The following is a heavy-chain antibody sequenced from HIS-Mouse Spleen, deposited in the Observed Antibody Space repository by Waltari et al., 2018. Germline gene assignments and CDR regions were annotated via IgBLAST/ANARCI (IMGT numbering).Heavy chain of an antibody. Sequence: QVQLVESGGGLVQPGRSLRPSCAASGLPFHSHCLHWVRQAPGKGLEWVAVISYDGSNKYYADSVKGRFTISRDNSKNTLYLQMNSLRAEDTAVYYCATLSWGYEYNSFDYWGQGTLVTVSS. D-gene: IGHD6-13*01. CDR1: GLPFHSHC. CDR2: ISYDGSNK. V-gene: IGHV3-30*03. J-gene: IGHJ4*02. CDR3: ATLSWGYEYNSFDY.